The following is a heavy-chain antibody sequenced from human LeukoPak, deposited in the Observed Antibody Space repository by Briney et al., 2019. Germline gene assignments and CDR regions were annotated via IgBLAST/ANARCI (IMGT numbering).Heavy chain of an antibody. CDR1: GGSVSSGSYY. V-gene: IGHV4-61*01. Sequence: PSETLSLTCTVSGGSVSSGSYYWSWIRQPPGKGLEWIWFMSNSGHTDSNASLKSRVTISVDTSKNQFSLKLKSVTAADTAVYYCARVSVAGTGPDYWGQGTLVTVSS. D-gene: IGHD6-13*01. CDR2: MSNSGHT. CDR3: ARVSVAGTGPDY. J-gene: IGHJ4*02.